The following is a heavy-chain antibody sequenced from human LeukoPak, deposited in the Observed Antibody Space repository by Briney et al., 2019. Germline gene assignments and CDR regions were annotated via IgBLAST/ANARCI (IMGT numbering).Heavy chain of an antibody. Sequence: GGSLRLSCAASGFTFRSYTMGWVRQAPGKGLDWVSDINQNGDATYYADSVRGRFTISRDNSKSTLYLQMSSLRDDDTALYYFAKASIGGSDYDVWGQGTMVTVSS. D-gene: IGHD2-21*01. CDR2: INQNGDAT. CDR1: GFTFRSYT. CDR3: AKASIGGSDYDV. V-gene: IGHV3-23*01. J-gene: IGHJ3*01.